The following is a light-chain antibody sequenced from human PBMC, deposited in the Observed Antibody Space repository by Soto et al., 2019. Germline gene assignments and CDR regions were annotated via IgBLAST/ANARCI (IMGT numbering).Light chain of an antibody. Sequence: QSVLTQPPSASGTPGQRVTMSCSGTSSNIGNNFVYWYQHLPGTAPKLLIYRSDQRPSGVPDRFSGSKSGTSASLAISGLRSEDEADYYCASWDDTLSGVVFGGGTEVTVL. J-gene: IGLJ3*02. V-gene: IGLV1-47*01. CDR2: RSD. CDR3: ASWDDTLSGVV. CDR1: SSNIGNNF.